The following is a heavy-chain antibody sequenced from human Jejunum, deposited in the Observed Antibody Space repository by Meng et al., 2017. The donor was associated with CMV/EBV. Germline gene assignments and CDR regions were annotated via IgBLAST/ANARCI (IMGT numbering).Heavy chain of an antibody. CDR3: TSRYCTNGVCYVH. CDR2: IKSKTDGGTT. J-gene: IGHJ4*02. CDR1: GFPFRNAW. Sequence: GFPFRNAWMTWVRQAPGKGLEWVGRIKSKTDGGTTDYAAPVKGRFTISRDDSKNTLYLQMISLRSEDTAVYYCTSRYCTNGVCYVHWGQGTLVTVSS. V-gene: IGHV3-15*01. D-gene: IGHD2-8*01.